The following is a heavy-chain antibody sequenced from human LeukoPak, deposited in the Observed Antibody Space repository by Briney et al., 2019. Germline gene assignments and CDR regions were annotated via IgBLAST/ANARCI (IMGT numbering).Heavy chain of an antibody. J-gene: IGHJ4*02. CDR1: GFTFSNYY. CDR2: ISSGSSYI. V-gene: IGHV3-21*01. CDR3: ATGVRGSNSALDY. Sequence: GGSLRLSCAASGFTFSNYYMNWFRQAPGKGLEWVSSISSGSSYIYYADSLKGRFTISRDNAKNSLYLQMNSLRAEDTAVYYCATGVRGSNSALDYWGQGTLVTVSP. D-gene: IGHD6-19*01.